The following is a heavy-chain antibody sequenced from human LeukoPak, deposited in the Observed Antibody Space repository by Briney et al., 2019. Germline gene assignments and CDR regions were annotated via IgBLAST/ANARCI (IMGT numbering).Heavy chain of an antibody. D-gene: IGHD1-26*01. V-gene: IGHV3-23*01. CDR1: GSTFNSYA. CDR3: AKGPTEWELLPGSYFDY. J-gene: IGHJ4*02. Sequence: PGPSLSLSCSAAGSTFNSYAISCARQAPENWREWVATISGRAGSTYYADTVKGRFTISRPDTKNTLYLQMYTQRADDTAVYDCAKGPTEWELLPGSYFDYWGQGTLVNVSS. CDR2: ISGRAGST.